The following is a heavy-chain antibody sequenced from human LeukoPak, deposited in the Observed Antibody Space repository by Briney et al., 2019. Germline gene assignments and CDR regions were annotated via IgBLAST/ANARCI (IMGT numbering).Heavy chain of an antibody. CDR1: GGTFSSYA. D-gene: IGHD2-15*01. CDR2: IIPIFGTA. Sequence: SVKVSCKASGGTFSSYAISWVRQAPGQGLEWMGGIIPIFGTANYAQKSQGRVTITADESTSTAYMELSSLRSEDTAVYYCASGDYCSGGSCYFDYWGQGTLVTVSS. CDR3: ASGDYCSGGSCYFDY. J-gene: IGHJ4*02. V-gene: IGHV1-69*13.